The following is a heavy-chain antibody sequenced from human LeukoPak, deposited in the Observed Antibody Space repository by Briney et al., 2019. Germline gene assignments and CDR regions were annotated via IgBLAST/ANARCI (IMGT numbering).Heavy chain of an antibody. CDR1: GFTFSSYS. Sequence: GGSLRLSCAASGFTFSSYSMNWVRQAPGKGLEWVAVISYDGSNKYYADSVKGRFTISRDNSKNTLYLQMNSLRAEDTAAYYCARDWGRVIVVPAAGAFDIWGQGTMVTVSS. CDR3: ARDWGRVIVVPAAGAFDI. V-gene: IGHV3-30*03. CDR2: ISYDGSNK. D-gene: IGHD2-2*01. J-gene: IGHJ3*02.